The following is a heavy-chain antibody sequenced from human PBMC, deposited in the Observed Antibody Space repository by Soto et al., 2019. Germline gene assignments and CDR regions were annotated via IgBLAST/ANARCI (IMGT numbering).Heavy chain of an antibody. CDR3: ARFVVRGGLHGMDV. CDR1: GGSISSYY. V-gene: IGHV4-34*01. CDR2: INHSGST. Sequence: PSETLSLTCTVSGGSISSYYWSWIRQPPGKGLEWIGEINHSGSTNYNPSLKSRVTISVDTSKNQFSLKLSSVTAADTAVYYCARFVVRGGLHGMDVWGQGTTVTVSS. J-gene: IGHJ6*02. D-gene: IGHD3-10*01.